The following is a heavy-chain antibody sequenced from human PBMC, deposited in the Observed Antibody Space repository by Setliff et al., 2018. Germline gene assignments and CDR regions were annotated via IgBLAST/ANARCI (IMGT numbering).Heavy chain of an antibody. J-gene: IGHJ4*02. V-gene: IGHV3-21*01. CDR1: GFTFSTYS. Sequence: PGGSLRLSCAVSGFTFSTYSMNWVRQTPGKGLEWVSSISSSSSYIFYADSVKGRFTISRDNAKNSLYLQMNSLRAEDTAVYYCARGWSAPDYWGQGTLVTVSS. D-gene: IGHD3-3*01. CDR3: ARGWSAPDY. CDR2: ISSSSSYI.